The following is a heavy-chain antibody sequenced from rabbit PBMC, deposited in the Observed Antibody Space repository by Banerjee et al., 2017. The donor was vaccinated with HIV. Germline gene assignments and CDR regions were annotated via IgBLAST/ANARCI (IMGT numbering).Heavy chain of an antibody. D-gene: IGHD4-1*01. Sequence: QEQLEESGGDLVKPEGSLTLTCTASGFSFSSAYWIYWVRQAPGKGLEWIGTIYAGSTGTTDYANWAKGRFTISKTSSTTVTLQMTSLTAADTATYFCARDLAGVIGWNFNLWGPGTLVTVS. CDR3: ARDLAGVIGWNFNL. V-gene: IGHV1S45*01. CDR1: GFSFSSAYW. CDR2: IYAGSTGTT. J-gene: IGHJ4*01.